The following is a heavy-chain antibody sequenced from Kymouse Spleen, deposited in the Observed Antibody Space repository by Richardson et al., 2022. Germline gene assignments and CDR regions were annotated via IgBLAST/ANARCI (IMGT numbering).Heavy chain of an antibody. D-gene: IGHD6-6*01. Sequence: QVQLVESGGGVVQPGRSLRLSCAASGFTFSSYGMHWVRQAPGKGLEWVAVISYDGSNKYYADSVKGRFTISRDNSKNTLYLQMNSLRAEDTAVYYCATLEYSSSRGFDYWGQGTLVTVSS. V-gene: IGHV3-30*18. CDR2: ISYDGSNK. CDR3: ATLEYSSSRGFDY. J-gene: IGHJ4*02. CDR1: GFTFSSYG.